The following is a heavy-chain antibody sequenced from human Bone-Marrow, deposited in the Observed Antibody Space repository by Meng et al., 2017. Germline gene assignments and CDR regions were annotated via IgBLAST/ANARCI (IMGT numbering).Heavy chain of an antibody. D-gene: IGHD4-11*01. CDR3: ARIFRPLTTSSPFDY. CDR1: GFTFSDYY. J-gene: IGHJ4*02. Sequence: GESLKISCAASGFTFSDYYMSWIRQAPGKGLEWVSYISSSGSTIYYADSVKGRVTISVDTSKNQFSLKLSSVTAADTAVYYCARIFRPLTTSSPFDYWGQGTLVTVSS. CDR2: ISSSGSTI. V-gene: IGHV3-11*04.